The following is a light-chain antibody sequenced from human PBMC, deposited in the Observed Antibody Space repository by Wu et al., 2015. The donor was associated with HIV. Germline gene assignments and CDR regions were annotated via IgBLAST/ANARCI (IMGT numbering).Light chain of an antibody. CDR1: QNVDNY. J-gene: IGKJ2*01. CDR2: DAS. V-gene: IGKV3-11*01. Sequence: DTVLTQSPATLFLSPGERATLSCRASQNVDNYLAWYQQKPGQAPRLLIYDASNRATGIPARFTGSGSGTDFTLTISSLEPEDFAVYYCQQRRYWPLYTFGQGTKLEIK. CDR3: QQRRYWPLYT.